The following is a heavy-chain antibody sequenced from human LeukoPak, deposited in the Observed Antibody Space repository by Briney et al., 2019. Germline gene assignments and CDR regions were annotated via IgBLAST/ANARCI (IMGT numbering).Heavy chain of an antibody. V-gene: IGHV4-59*01. CDR3: ARGTAYSMDV. D-gene: IGHD2-21*02. Sequence: PSETLSLTCTVSGGSISSYYWSWIRQPPGKGLEWIANIYYSGSTNYSPSLRSRVTISVDTSKNQFSLELTSVTAADTAVYYCARGTAYSMDVWGKGTTVTVSS. CDR1: GGSISSYY. J-gene: IGHJ6*03. CDR2: IYYSGST.